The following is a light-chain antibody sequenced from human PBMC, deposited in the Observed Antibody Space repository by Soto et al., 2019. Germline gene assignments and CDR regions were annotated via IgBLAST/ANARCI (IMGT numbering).Light chain of an antibody. V-gene: IGKV3-20*01. CDR2: GAS. J-gene: IGKJ2*01. CDR1: QSVSSSIY. Sequence: EIVLTQSPGTLSLSPGERATLSCRASQSVSSSIYLAWYQQRPGQAPRLLIYGASSRATGIPDRFSGSGSGTYFTLTISRLEPEDFAVYYCQQYGSSPEYTFGQGTKLEIK. CDR3: QQYGSSPEYT.